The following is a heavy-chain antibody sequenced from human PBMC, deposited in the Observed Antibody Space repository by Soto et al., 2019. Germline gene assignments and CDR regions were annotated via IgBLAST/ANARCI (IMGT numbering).Heavy chain of an antibody. CDR1: GFTFSSYA. D-gene: IGHD3-3*01. CDR2: ISGSGGST. J-gene: IGHJ4*01. Sequence: GGSLRLPCAASGFTFSSYAMSWVRQAPGKGLEWVSAISGSGGSTYYADSVKGRFTISRDNSKNTLYLQMNSLRAEDTAVYYCAKGSSGLRFLEWLSPHDYWGQGTLVTVSS. CDR3: AKGSSGLRFLEWLSPHDY. V-gene: IGHV3-23*01.